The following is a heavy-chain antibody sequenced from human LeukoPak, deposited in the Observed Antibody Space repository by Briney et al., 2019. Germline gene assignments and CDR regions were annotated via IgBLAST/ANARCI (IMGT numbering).Heavy chain of an antibody. D-gene: IGHD3-3*01. J-gene: IGHJ4*02. V-gene: IGHV3-48*04. CDR2: ISNDSSTI. Sequence: GSLRLSCAASGFTFSSYAMSWVRQAPGKGLEWVSFISNDSSTIYYADSVKGRFTISRDNAKNTLYLQMNSLRAEDTAVYYCAKDQGVLDYWGQGTLVTVSS. CDR3: AKDQGVLDY. CDR1: GFTFSSYA.